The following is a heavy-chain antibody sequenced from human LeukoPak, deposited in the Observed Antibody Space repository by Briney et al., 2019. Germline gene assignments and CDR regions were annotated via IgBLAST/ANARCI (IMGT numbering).Heavy chain of an antibody. J-gene: IGHJ3*02. Sequence: PSETLSLTCTVSGGSVSSGSYYWSWIRPPPGKGLEWIGYIYYSGSTNYNPSLKSRVTISVDTSKNQFSLKLSSVTAADTAVYYCARSPYSRGWYAFDIWGQGTIVTVSS. CDR2: IYYSGST. V-gene: IGHV4-61*01. D-gene: IGHD6-19*01. CDR1: GGSVSSGSYY. CDR3: ARSPYSRGWYAFDI.